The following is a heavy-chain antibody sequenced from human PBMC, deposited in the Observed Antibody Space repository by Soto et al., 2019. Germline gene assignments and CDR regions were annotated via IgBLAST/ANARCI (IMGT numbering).Heavy chain of an antibody. Sequence: QVQLVQSGAEVKKPGASVNVSCEASGYTFTGSSIHWVPQAPGQGLEWMGYINPNSGDTIFAQKCQGRVSMTRDTSIRTAYMELSRVASDDTAVYYCARDLPGDRNYWGQGTLVTVSS. D-gene: IGHD7-27*01. CDR2: INPNSGDT. CDR1: GYTFTGSS. J-gene: IGHJ4*02. CDR3: ARDLPGDRNY. V-gene: IGHV1-2*02.